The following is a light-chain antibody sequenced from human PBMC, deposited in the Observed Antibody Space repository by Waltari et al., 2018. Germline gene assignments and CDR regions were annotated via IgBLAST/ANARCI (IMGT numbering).Light chain of an antibody. V-gene: IGLV2-14*01. Sequence: QSALTQPASVSGSPGQSITISCTGTNSDIGYYNFVSWYRQDPDKAPKLMIFDVSRWPSGISHRFSGSKSGNTASLTISGLQADDEAHYYCAAYTSTNTLMFGGGTKVTVL. CDR2: DVS. CDR1: NSDIGYYNF. CDR3: AAYTSTNTLM. J-gene: IGLJ3*02.